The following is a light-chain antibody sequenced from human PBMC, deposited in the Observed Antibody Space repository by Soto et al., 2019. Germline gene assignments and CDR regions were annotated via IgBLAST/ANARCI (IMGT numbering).Light chain of an antibody. CDR1: SSSIGSNT. Sequence: QLVLTQPPSASGTPGQRVTISCSGSSSSIGSNTVNWYQQVPGTAPKLLIYTNSQRPSGVPDRFSGSKSGTSASLAIGGLQSEDEADYYCAAWDDSLNGWVFGGGTKVTVL. CDR3: AAWDDSLNGWV. V-gene: IGLV1-44*01. J-gene: IGLJ3*02. CDR2: TNS.